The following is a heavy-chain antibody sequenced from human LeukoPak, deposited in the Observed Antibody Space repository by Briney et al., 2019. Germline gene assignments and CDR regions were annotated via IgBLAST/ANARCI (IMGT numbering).Heavy chain of an antibody. CDR3: AKDLGMAGIAPVDY. CDR1: GFTFSSYA. Sequence: GGSLRLSCAASGFTFSSYAMSWVRQAPGKGLEWVSHISGSGISTYYADSVKGRFTFSRDNSKNTLYLQMNSLRAEDTAVYYCAKDLGMAGIAPVDYWGQGTLVTVSS. CDR2: ISGSGIST. D-gene: IGHD6-19*01. V-gene: IGHV3-23*01. J-gene: IGHJ4*02.